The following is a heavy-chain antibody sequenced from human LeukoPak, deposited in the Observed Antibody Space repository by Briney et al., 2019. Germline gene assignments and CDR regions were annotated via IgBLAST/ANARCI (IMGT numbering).Heavy chain of an antibody. CDR3: ARVSSGGGNWFDP. Sequence: GGSLRLSCAASGFTFSDYYMSWIRQAPGKGLEWVSYISSSSSYTNYADSVKGRFTISRDNAKNSLYLQMNSLRDEDAAVYYCARVSSGGGNWFDPWGQGTLVTVSS. CDR2: ISSSSSYT. V-gene: IGHV3-11*05. D-gene: IGHD2-15*01. CDR1: GFTFSDYY. J-gene: IGHJ5*02.